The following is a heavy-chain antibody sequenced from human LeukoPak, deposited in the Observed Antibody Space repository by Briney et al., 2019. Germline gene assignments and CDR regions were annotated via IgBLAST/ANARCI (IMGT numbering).Heavy chain of an antibody. CDR1: GGSISSGDYY. Sequence: SETLSLTCTVSGGSISSGDYYWSWIRQPPGKGLEWIGYIYYSGSTYYNPSLKSRVTISVDTSKNQFSLRLSSVTAADTAVYYCARCSSSGWFDYWGQGTLVTVSS. V-gene: IGHV4-30-4*01. CDR3: ARCSSSGWFDY. CDR2: IYYSGST. D-gene: IGHD6-19*01. J-gene: IGHJ4*02.